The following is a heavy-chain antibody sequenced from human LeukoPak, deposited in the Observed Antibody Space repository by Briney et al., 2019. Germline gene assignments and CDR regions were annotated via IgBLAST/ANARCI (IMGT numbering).Heavy chain of an antibody. J-gene: IGHJ4*02. CDR3: ARVLYFRENSYAGPFVQ. CDR2: IREDGSEA. CDR1: GFIFSNFW. Sequence: GGSLRLSCEASGFIFSNFWMSWVRQAPGKGLEWVANIREDGSEAYYVDFVKGRFTISRDNDKNSLHLQMNSLRVEDTAVYYCARVLYFRENSYAGPFVQWGQGTLVTVSS. V-gene: IGHV3-7*01. D-gene: IGHD5-18*01.